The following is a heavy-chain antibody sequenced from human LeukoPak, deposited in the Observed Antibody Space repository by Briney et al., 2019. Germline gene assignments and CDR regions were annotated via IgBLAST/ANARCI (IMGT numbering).Heavy chain of an antibody. CDR2: INHSGST. Sequence: PSETLSLTCAVYGGSFSGYYWSWIRQPPGKGLEWIGEINHSGSTNYNPSLKSRVTISVDTSKNQFSLKLSSVTAADTAVYYCARVGRGTSCYFDYWGQGTLVAVSS. D-gene: IGHD2-2*01. CDR1: GGSFSGYY. J-gene: IGHJ4*02. V-gene: IGHV4-34*01. CDR3: ARVGRGTSCYFDY.